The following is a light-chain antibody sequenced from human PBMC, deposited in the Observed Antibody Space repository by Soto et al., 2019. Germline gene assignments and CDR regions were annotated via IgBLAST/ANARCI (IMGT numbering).Light chain of an antibody. Sequence: EIAMTQSPATLSVSPGERATLSCRASQSVSSKLAWYQQKPGQAPRLLIYDASTWATGIPARFSGSGSGTEFTLTISSLQSEDFAVYYCQQFNNWPRTFGQGTKVEIK. CDR1: QSVSSK. CDR2: DAS. J-gene: IGKJ1*01. V-gene: IGKV3-15*01. CDR3: QQFNNWPRT.